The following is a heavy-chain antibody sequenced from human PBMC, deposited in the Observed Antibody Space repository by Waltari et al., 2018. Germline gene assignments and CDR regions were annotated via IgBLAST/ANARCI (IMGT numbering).Heavy chain of an antibody. D-gene: IGHD5-18*01. CDR2: ISGSGGSK. V-gene: IGHV3-23*01. CDR3: AIPSGYSYGSQIDY. J-gene: IGHJ4*02. CDR1: GFTFSSYA. Sequence: EVQLLESGGGLVQPGGSLRLSCAASGFTFSSYAMSWVRQAPGKGLEWVSGISGSGGSKYYADSVKGRFTISRDNSKNTLYLQMNSLRAEDTAVYYCAIPSGYSYGSQIDYWGQGTLVTVSS.